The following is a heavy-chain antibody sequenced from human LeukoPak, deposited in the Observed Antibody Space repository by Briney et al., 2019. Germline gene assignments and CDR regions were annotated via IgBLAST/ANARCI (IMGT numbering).Heavy chain of an antibody. J-gene: IGHJ5*02. V-gene: IGHV4-4*07. D-gene: IGHD3-22*01. CDR2: IYTSGST. CDR1: GGSISSDY. CDR3: ARESYYYDSSAIIGDWFDP. Sequence: SETLSLTCTVSGGSISSDYWSWIRQPAGKGLEWIGRIYTSGSTNYNPSLKSRVTMSVDTSKNQFSLKLSSVTAADTAVYYCARESYYYDSSAIIGDWFDPWGQGTLVTVSS.